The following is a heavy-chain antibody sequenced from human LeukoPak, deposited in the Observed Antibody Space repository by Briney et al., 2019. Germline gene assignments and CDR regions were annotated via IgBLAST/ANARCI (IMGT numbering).Heavy chain of an antibody. CDR1: GYTFTSYG. V-gene: IGHV1-18*01. J-gene: IGHJ3*02. CDR2: ISAYNGNT. D-gene: IGHD5-12*01. CDR3: ARDPLRPNAFDI. Sequence: ASVKVSCKASGYTFTSYGISWVRQAPGQGLEWMGWISAYNGNTNYAQKFQGRVTITADESTSTAYMELSSLRSEDTAVYYCARDPLRPNAFDIWGQGTMVTVSS.